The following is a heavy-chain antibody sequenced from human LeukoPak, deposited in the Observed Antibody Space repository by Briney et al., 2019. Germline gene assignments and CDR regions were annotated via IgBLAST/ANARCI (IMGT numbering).Heavy chain of an antibody. J-gene: IGHJ6*04. CDR2: IYYSGST. CDR3: AGAVVPAAKDYYGMDV. D-gene: IGHD2-2*01. Sequence: PSQTLSLTCTVSGGSISSGGYYWSWIRQHPGKGLEWIGYIYYSGSTYYNPSLKSRVTISVDTSKNQFSLKLSSVTAADTAVYYCAGAVVPAAKDYYGMDVWGKGTTVTVSS. CDR1: GGSISSGGYY. V-gene: IGHV4-31*03.